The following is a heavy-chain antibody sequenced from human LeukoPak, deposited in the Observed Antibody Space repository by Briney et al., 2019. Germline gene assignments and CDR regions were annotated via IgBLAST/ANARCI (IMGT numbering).Heavy chain of an antibody. D-gene: IGHD3-22*01. V-gene: IGHV3-23*01. CDR2: ISSTGGTT. Sequence: HAGGSLRLSCAASGFTFSSYAMSWVRQAPGEGLEWVSVISSTGGTTYYADSVKGRFTISRDNSKNTLYLQMNSLRAEDTAVYYCGGYSSLDHWGQGTLVTVSS. CDR3: GGYSSLDH. J-gene: IGHJ4*02. CDR1: GFTFSSYA.